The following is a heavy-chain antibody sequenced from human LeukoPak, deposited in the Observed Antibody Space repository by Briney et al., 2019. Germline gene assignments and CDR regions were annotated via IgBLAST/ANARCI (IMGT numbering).Heavy chain of an antibody. CDR3: AKSPGYDDSVYRPLDY. V-gene: IGHV3-74*01. J-gene: IGHJ4*02. CDR1: GFTFSSYW. Sequence: GGSLRLSCAASGFTFSSYWMHWVRQAPGKGLVWVSRINSDGSNTTYADSVKGRFTISRDNAKNTLYLQMNSLRAEDTAVYYCAKSPGYDDSVYRPLDYWGQGTLVTVSP. D-gene: IGHD3-22*01. CDR2: INSDGSNT.